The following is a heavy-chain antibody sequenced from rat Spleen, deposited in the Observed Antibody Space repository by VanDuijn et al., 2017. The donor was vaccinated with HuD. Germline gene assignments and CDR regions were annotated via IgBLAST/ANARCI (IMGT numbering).Heavy chain of an antibody. J-gene: IGHJ2*01. CDR1: GFTFSNYD. CDR3: TTLRWDYFDS. CDR2: ISTGGGNT. V-gene: IGHV5-25*01. D-gene: IGHD1-5*01. Sequence: EVQLVESGGGLVQPGRSLKLSCAASGFTFSNYDMAWVRQAPTKGLEWIASISTGGGNTYYRDSVKGRFTISRDNAKSTLYLQMDSLRSEDTATYYCTTLRWDYFDSWGQGVMVTVSS.